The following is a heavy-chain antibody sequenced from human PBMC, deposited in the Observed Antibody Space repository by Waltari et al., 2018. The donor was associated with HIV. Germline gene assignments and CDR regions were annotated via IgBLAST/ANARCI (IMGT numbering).Heavy chain of an antibody. CDR1: GFTFSTYT. J-gene: IGHJ4*02. D-gene: IGHD6-19*01. CDR3: VRDSSGYYGHLDY. V-gene: IGHV3-64*01. Sequence: VQLVESGGVLVQPGGSLRLSCAASGFTFSTYTMHWVRQAPGKGLEYLSAITSDGDTTYYVNSVKGRFTISRDNSKNTLYLKMGSLRAEDMAVFYCVRDSSGYYGHLDYWGQGTLVTVSS. CDR2: ITSDGDTT.